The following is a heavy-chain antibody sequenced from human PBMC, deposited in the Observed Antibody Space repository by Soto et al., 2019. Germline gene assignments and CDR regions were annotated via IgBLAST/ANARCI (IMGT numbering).Heavy chain of an antibody. CDR3: ARGDATKIVVTTYYAMDV. Sequence: QVQLVQSGAEVKKPGSSVKVSCKASGGSLSNYGISWVRQAPGQGLEWMGGIIPVFGTANYAQKFQGRVTITPDESTSRVYMDVTSLRSEDTAVYYCARGDATKIVVTTYYAMDVWGQGTTVTVAS. J-gene: IGHJ6*02. CDR2: IIPVFGTA. CDR1: GGSLSNYG. D-gene: IGHD3-9*01. V-gene: IGHV1-69*05.